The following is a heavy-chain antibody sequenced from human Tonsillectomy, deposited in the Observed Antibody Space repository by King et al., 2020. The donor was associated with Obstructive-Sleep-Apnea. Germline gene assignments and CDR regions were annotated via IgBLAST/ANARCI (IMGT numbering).Heavy chain of an antibody. V-gene: IGHV3-66*01. CDR2: IYSGGNT. CDR3: SRSFDWNYYCGLDL. J-gene: IGHJ6*02. D-gene: IGHD1-1*01. Sequence: VQLVESGGGLVQPGGSLRLSCAASGFNVSINFMSWVRQAPGKGLEWVSVIYSGGNTYYAESVKGRFTISRDNPKNTLHLPMISLRAEDPAGYYCSRSFDWNYYCGLDLWGQGTTVTVSS. CDR1: GFNVSINF.